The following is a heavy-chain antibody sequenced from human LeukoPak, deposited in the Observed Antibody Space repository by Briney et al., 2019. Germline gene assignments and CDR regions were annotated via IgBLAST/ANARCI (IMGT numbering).Heavy chain of an antibody. Sequence: PSETLSLTCTVSGGSISSYYWSWIRQPPGKGLEWIGYIYYSGSTNYNPSLKSRVTISVDTSKNQFSLKLSSVTAADMAVYYCAMSGYSYGFPLGYWGQGTLVTVSS. CDR2: IYYSGST. CDR3: AMSGYSYGFPLGY. CDR1: GGSISSYY. D-gene: IGHD5-18*01. J-gene: IGHJ4*02. V-gene: IGHV4-59*01.